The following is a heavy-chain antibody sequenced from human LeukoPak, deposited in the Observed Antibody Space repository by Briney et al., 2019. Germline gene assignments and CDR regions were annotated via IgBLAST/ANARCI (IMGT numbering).Heavy chain of an antibody. CDR1: GFTFNTYG. CDR2: MSGSGGST. V-gene: IGHV3-23*01. D-gene: IGHD3-10*01. Sequence: GGSLRLSCAVSGFTFNTYGMTWVRQAPGKGLEWVSGMSGSGGSTYYADSVKGRFTISRDNSKNTLYLQMNSLRAEDTAVYYCAKGRGSQGYWGQGTLVTVSS. J-gene: IGHJ4*02. CDR3: AKGRGSQGY.